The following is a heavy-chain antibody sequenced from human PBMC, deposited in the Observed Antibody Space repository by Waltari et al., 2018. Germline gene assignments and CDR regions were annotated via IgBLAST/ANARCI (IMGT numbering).Heavy chain of an antibody. CDR3: ARSHITIVRGVIHSFDP. Sequence: EVQLVESGGGLVQPGGSLRPSCAASGFTFSSYWMHWVRQDPGKGLVWVSRINSDGSATSYADSVKGRFTISRDNAKNTLYLQMNSLRAEDTAVYYCARSHITIVRGVIHSFDPWGQGTLVTVSS. CDR1: GFTFSSYW. V-gene: IGHV3-74*01. CDR2: INSDGSAT. D-gene: IGHD3-10*01. J-gene: IGHJ5*02.